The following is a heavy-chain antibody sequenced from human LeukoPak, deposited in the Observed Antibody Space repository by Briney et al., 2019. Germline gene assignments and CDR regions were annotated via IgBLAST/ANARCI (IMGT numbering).Heavy chain of an antibody. D-gene: IGHD2-21*02. CDR3: ATLVVTAILS. J-gene: IGHJ4*02. CDR2: IYHTGST. V-gene: IGHV4-59*02. CDR1: GASVRGYY. Sequence: PSETLSLTCTVSGASVRGYYWSWIRQPPGKGLEWIGYIYHTGSTSYSPSLKSRVTISADTSQNQFSLKLSSVTAADTAVYYCATLVVTAILSWGQGTLVTVSS.